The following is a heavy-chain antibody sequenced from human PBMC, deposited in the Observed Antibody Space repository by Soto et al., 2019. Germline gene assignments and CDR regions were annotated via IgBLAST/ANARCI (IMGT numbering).Heavy chain of an antibody. D-gene: IGHD2-8*01. CDR2: INAGNGNT. J-gene: IGHJ5*02. CDR3: ARDLGRNIVLMVYASP. V-gene: IGHV1-3*01. Sequence: ASVKVSCKASGYTFTSYAMHWVRQAPGQRLEWMGWINAGNGNTKYSQKFQGRVTITRDTSASTAYMELSSLRSEDTAVYYCARDLGRNIVLMVYASPWGQGTLVTVSS. CDR1: GYTFTSYA.